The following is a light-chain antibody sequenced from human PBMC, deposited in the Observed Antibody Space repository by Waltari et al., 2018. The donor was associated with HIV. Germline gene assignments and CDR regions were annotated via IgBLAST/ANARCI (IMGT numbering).Light chain of an antibody. Sequence: IQMTQSPSSLSVPVGGTVTITCQASHDIQTSVNCYHQRSGSAPRLLVYGASNLETGIPSRFNASGSGTHFTLTISPLSPDDFGMYFCQHYDYLLTFGGGSKIEI. V-gene: IGKV1-33*01. CDR1: HDIQTS. CDR3: QHYDYLLT. J-gene: IGKJ4*01. CDR2: GAS.